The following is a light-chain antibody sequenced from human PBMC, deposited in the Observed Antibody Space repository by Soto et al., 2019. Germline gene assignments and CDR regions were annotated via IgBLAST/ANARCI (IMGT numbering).Light chain of an antibody. J-gene: IGKJ1*01. CDR2: GAS. Sequence: IVITQSPGTPFVSPGERATPSLKASQSVSNNLAWYQKKPGQAPRLLIYGASTRATGIPARFSGSGSGTEFTLTISSLQSEDFAFYYCQQYNNWWTFGQGTRVDIK. CDR3: QQYNNWWT. CDR1: QSVSNN. V-gene: IGKV3-15*01.